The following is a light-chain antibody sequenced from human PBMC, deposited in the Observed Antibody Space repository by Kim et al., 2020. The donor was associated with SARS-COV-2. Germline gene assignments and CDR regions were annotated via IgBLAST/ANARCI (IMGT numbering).Light chain of an antibody. CDR3: QSYDSSLSGWV. V-gene: IGLV1-40*01. CDR2: GNS. CDR1: SSNIGAGYD. Sequence: RVTSPCTGSSSNIGAGYDVHWYQQLPGTAPKLLIYGNSNRPSGVPDRFSGSKSGTSASLAITGLQAEDEADYYCQSYDSSLSGWVFGGGTQLTVL. J-gene: IGLJ3*02.